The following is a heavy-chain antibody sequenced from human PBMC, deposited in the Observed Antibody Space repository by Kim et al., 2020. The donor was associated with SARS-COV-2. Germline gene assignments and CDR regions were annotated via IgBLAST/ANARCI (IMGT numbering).Heavy chain of an antibody. Sequence: GGSLRLSCAASGFSFSEWWMDWVRQAPGKGPEWVARSDNDGTTTLYADSVKGRFTISRDNSKNTLYLQMTGLRADDTGVYYCTRGPFCGQGTLVTVSS. CDR1: GFSFSEWW. CDR3: TRGPF. J-gene: IGHJ4*02. V-gene: IGHV3-74*01. CDR2: SDNDGTTT.